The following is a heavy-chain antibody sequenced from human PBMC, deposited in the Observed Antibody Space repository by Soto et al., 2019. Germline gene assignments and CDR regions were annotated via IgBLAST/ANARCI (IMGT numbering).Heavy chain of an antibody. Sequence: QVQLVESGGGVVQPGRSLRLSCAASGFTFSSYGMHWVRQAPGKGLEWVAVISNDGSNKYYADSVKGRFTISRDNPKNTLYLQMNSLRAEDTAVYYCAKEWVYDSSGWSFDYWGQGTLVTVSS. J-gene: IGHJ4*02. CDR3: AKEWVYDSSGWSFDY. CDR1: GFTFSSYG. CDR2: ISNDGSNK. V-gene: IGHV3-30*18. D-gene: IGHD3-22*01.